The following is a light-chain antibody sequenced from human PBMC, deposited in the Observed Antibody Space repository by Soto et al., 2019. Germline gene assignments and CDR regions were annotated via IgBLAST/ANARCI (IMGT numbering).Light chain of an antibody. CDR1: QSVSSSY. Sequence: EIVLTQSPGTLSLSPGETATLSCRASQSVSSSYLAWYQQKPGQAPRLLIYGASSRATGIPDRFSASGSGTDFTLTISGLEPEDFVVYYCQQYGSSPGTFGQGTRLEIK. J-gene: IGKJ5*01. CDR2: GAS. CDR3: QQYGSSPGT. V-gene: IGKV3-20*01.